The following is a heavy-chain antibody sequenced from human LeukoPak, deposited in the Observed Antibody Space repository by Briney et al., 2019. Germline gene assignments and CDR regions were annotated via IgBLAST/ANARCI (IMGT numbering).Heavy chain of an antibody. CDR1: GFTVSSNY. D-gene: IGHD6-19*01. CDR3: ARTKQWLDDAFDI. Sequence: GGSLRLSCAASGFTVSSNYMNWVRQAPGKGLEWVSSISSSSNIIYYADSVKGRFTISRDNAKNSLYLQMNSLRAEDTAVYYCARTKQWLDDAFDIWGQGTMVTVSS. J-gene: IGHJ3*02. CDR2: ISSSSNII. V-gene: IGHV3-21*01.